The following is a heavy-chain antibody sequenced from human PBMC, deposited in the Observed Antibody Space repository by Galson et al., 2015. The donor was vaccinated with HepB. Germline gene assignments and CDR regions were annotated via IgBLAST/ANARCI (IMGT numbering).Heavy chain of an antibody. J-gene: IGHJ4*02. V-gene: IGHV4-30-4*01. Sequence: LSLTCTVSGGSIRSGHYYWNWIRQPPGRGLEWIGYIYYSGSTYYNPSLTSRVTISVDTSRNQFSLKLNSVTAADTAMYYCARVDPVKEYDFWSGYYEAGAYYFDSWGQGTLVTVSS. D-gene: IGHD3-3*01. CDR3: ARVDPVKEYDFWSGYYEAGAYYFDS. CDR1: GGSIRSGHYY. CDR2: IYYSGST.